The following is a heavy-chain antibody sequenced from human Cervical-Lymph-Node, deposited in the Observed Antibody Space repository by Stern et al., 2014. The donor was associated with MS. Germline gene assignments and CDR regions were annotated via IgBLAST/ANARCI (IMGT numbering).Heavy chain of an antibody. J-gene: IGHJ4*02. Sequence: VQLVESGGGAVQPGRSLRLSCAASGFVFLRYALHRVRQAPGQGLAALTLVAYDERDKYYTDTVKGRFTVTSDNYNNTVDLEMNSLRLEDTADYYCAKGESESYLDWGQGSMVTISS. CDR2: VAYDERDK. CDR3: AKGESESYLD. CDR1: GFVFLRYA. V-gene: IGHV3-30*04. D-gene: IGHD3-10*01.